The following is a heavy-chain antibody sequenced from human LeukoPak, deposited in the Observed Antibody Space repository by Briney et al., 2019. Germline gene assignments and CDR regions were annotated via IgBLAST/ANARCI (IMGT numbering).Heavy chain of an antibody. V-gene: IGHV4-39*01. CDR2: IYYSGST. Sequence: PSETLSLTCTVSGGSISSSGYYWGWIRQPPGKGLEWIRTIYYSGSTQYNPSLKSRVTISVDTSKNQFSLKLSSVTAADTAVYYCARVINSFGAHYFDYWGQGTLVTVSS. J-gene: IGHJ4*02. CDR3: ARVINSFGAHYFDY. D-gene: IGHD4/OR15-4a*01. CDR1: GGSISSSGYY.